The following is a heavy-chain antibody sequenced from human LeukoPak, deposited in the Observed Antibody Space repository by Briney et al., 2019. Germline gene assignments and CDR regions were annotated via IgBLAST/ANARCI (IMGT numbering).Heavy chain of an antibody. Sequence: ASVKVSCKASGYSFSSYAIIWVRQAPGQGLEWMGWISAFSGDTTYEQKLQGRVTMTTDTSTSTVYMELRSLRSDDTAVYYCARGPYGDEGFDYWGKGTLVAVSS. D-gene: IGHD4-17*01. CDR1: GYSFSSYA. CDR2: ISAFSGDT. CDR3: ARGPYGDEGFDY. V-gene: IGHV1-18*01. J-gene: IGHJ4*02.